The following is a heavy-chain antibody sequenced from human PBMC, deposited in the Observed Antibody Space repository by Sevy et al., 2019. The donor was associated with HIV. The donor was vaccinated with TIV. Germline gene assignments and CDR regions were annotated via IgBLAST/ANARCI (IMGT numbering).Heavy chain of an antibody. CDR1: GFTFSSYA. D-gene: IGHD4-17*01. V-gene: IGHV3-23*01. CDR2: ISGGGGST. CDR3: AKDLILGERSAVTTTGY. Sequence: GGSLRLSCAASGFTFSSYAMSWVRQAPGKGLEWVSAISGGGGSTYYADSVKGRFTISRDNSKNTLYLQMNSLRAEDTAVDDCAKDLILGERSAVTTTGYWGQGTLVTVSS. J-gene: IGHJ4*02.